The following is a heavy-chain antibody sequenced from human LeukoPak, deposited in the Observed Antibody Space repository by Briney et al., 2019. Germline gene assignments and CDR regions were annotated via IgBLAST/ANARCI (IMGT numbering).Heavy chain of an antibody. Sequence: SETMSLTCTVSGGSISSGSYYWDWIRQPAGKGLEGIGRIYTSGSTNYNPSLKSRVTISVDTSKNQFSLKLGSVTAADTAVYYCASGSYLFDYWGQGTLVTVSS. V-gene: IGHV4-61*02. D-gene: IGHD2-15*01. CDR2: IYTSGST. CDR1: GGSISSGSYY. CDR3: ASGSYLFDY. J-gene: IGHJ4*02.